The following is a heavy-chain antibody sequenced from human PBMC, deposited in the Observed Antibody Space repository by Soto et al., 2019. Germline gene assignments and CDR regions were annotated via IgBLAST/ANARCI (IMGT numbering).Heavy chain of an antibody. J-gene: IGHJ6*02. Sequence: ASVKVSCKASGGTFSSYAISWVRQAPGQGLEWMGGIIPIFGTANYAQKFQGRVTITADESTSTAYMELSSLRSEDTAVYYCARVGQVVRGVTHYYYYGMDVWGQGTTVTVSS. CDR3: ARVGQVVRGVTHYYYYGMDV. CDR2: IIPIFGTA. D-gene: IGHD3-10*01. V-gene: IGHV1-69*13. CDR1: GGTFSSYA.